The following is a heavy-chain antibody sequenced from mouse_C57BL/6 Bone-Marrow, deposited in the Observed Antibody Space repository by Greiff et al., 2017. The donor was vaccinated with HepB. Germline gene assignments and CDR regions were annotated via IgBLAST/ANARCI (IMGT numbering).Heavy chain of an antibody. CDR3: ARPGTTAPYAMDY. J-gene: IGHJ4*01. CDR1: GFTFSDYG. Sequence: VQLKESGGGLVKPGGSLKLSCAASGFTFSDYGMHWVRQAPEKGLEWVAYISSGSSTIYYADTVKGRFTISRDNAKNTLFLQMTSLRSEDTAMYYCARPGTTAPYAMDYWGQGTSVTVSS. V-gene: IGHV5-17*01. D-gene: IGHD1-2*01. CDR2: ISSGSSTI.